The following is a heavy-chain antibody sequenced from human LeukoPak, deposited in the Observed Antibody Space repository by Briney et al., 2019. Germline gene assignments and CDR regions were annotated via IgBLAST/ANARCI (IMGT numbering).Heavy chain of an antibody. J-gene: IGHJ4*02. V-gene: IGHV3-48*04. CDR3: ARGGSSWPIDY. D-gene: IGHD6-13*01. CDR2: ISSSSSTI. CDR1: GFTFSSYS. Sequence: PGGSLRLSCAASGFTFSSYSMNWVRQAPGKGLEWVSYISSSSSTIYYADSVKGRFTISRDNAKNSLYLQMSSLRAEDTAVYYWARGGSSWPIDYWGQGTLVTVSS.